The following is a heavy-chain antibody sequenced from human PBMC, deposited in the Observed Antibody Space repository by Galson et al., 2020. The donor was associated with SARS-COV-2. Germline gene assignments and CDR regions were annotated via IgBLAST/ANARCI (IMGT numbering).Heavy chain of an antibody. CDR2: LFIDGSDK. D-gene: IGHD6-19*01. J-gene: IGHJ4*02. CDR3: ARDGQTSSGWAFDY. V-gene: IGHV3-33*01. Sequence: ETGGSLRLSCAASGFTFSSHPMHCVRQAPGKGLECVAQLFIDGSDKYYGDSVKGRFTISRDSSKNTVYRQTNNLRADDTAVYYCARDGQTSSGWAFDYWGQGTLVTVSS. CDR1: GFTFSSHP.